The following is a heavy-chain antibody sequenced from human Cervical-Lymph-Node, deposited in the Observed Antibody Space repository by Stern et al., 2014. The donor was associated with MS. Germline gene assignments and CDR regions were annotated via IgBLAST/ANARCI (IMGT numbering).Heavy chain of an antibody. V-gene: IGHV4-30-4*01. CDR1: GDSISSGDYY. Sequence: QLQLQESGPGLVKPSQTLSLTCTVSGDSISSGDYYWSWIRQTPGKGLEWIGFIFYTGSTYYNPSLKSRLTISVDTSKNTFSLKLSSVTAADTAVYYCARGRSIFDSWGQGTLVAVSS. CDR3: ARGRSIFDS. D-gene: IGHD6-6*01. CDR2: IFYTGST. J-gene: IGHJ4*02.